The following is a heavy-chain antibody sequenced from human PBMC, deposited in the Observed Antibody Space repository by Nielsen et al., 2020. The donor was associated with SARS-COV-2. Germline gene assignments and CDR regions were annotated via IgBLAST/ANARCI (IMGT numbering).Heavy chain of an antibody. CDR3: ARALFSAAGTLGY. CDR2: IYSGGST. V-gene: IGHV3-66*01. D-gene: IGHD6-13*01. Sequence: GGSLRLSCAASGFVVSSNYLTWVRQAPGKGLEWVSVIYSGGSTYYADSVKGRFTISRDNSKTTLYLQMNSLRAEDTAVYFCARALFSAAGTLGYWGHGTLVTVSA. J-gene: IGHJ4*01. CDR1: GFVVSSNY.